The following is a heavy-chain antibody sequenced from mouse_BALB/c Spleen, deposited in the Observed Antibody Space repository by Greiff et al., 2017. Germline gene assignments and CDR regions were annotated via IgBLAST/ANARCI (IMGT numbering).Heavy chain of an antibody. Sequence: QVQLQQPGPGLVQPSQSLSITCTVSGFSLTSYGVHWVRQSPGKGLEWLGVIWSGGSTDYNAAFISRLSISKDNSKSQVFFKMNSLQANDTAIYYCASQIWPYAMDYWGQGTSVTVSS. J-gene: IGHJ4*01. CDR1: GFSLTSYG. CDR2: IWSGGST. V-gene: IGHV2-2*02. CDR3: ASQIWPYAMDY.